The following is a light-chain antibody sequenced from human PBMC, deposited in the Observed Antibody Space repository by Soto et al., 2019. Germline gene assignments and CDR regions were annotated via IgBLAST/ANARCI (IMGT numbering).Light chain of an antibody. Sequence: DIQMTQSPSTLSASVGDRVTITCRASQSISSWLAWYQQKPGKAPKLLIYKASSLESGVPSRFSGSGSGTEFTRTKSSLQPDDFATYYCQQYNSYWTFGQGTKVEIK. J-gene: IGKJ1*01. CDR2: KAS. CDR1: QSISSW. CDR3: QQYNSYWT. V-gene: IGKV1-5*03.